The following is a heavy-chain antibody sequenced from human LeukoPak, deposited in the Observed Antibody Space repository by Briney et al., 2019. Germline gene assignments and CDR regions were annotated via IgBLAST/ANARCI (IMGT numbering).Heavy chain of an antibody. D-gene: IGHD3-22*01. J-gene: IGHJ1*01. V-gene: IGHV1-18*01. CDR3: ARMPYDSSGYYKH. CDR1: GYTFTSYG. CDR2: ISPYNGNT. Sequence: ASVKVSCKASGYTFTSYGISWVRRAPGQGLEWMGWISPYNGNTNSAQRLQGRVTMTTDTSTSTAYMELRSLRSDDTAVYYCARMPYDSSGYYKHWGQGTLVTVSS.